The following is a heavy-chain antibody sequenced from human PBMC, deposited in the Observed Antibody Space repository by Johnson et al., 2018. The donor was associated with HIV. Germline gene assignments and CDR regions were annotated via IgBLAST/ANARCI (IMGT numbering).Heavy chain of an antibody. Sequence: VQLVESGGGLVKPGGSLRLSCAASGFTFSDYYMSWIRQDPGKGLEWVSYISSSGSTKYYVDSVKGRFTISRDNAKNSLYLQMKSLRAEDTAVYYCARGRWLNLGAFDIWGQGTMVTVSS. CDR1: GFTFSDYY. V-gene: IGHV3-11*04. CDR3: ARGRWLNLGAFDI. CDR2: ISSSGSTK. D-gene: IGHD5-24*01. J-gene: IGHJ3*02.